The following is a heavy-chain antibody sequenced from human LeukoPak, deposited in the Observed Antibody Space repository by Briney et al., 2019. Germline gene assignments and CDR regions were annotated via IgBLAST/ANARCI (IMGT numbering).Heavy chain of an antibody. V-gene: IGHV1-2*02. Sequence: GASVKVSCKASGYTFTGYYMHWVRQAPGQGLEWMGWINPNSGGTNYAQKFQGRVTMTRDTSISTAYMELSRLRSDDTAVYYCARASRDCSGGSCYQLDAFDIWGQGTMVSVSS. CDR3: ARASRDCSGGSCYQLDAFDI. CDR2: INPNSGGT. J-gene: IGHJ3*02. CDR1: GYTFTGYY. D-gene: IGHD2-15*01.